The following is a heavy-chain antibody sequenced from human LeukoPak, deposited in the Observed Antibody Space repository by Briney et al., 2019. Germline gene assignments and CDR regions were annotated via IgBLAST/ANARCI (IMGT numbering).Heavy chain of an antibody. CDR2: ISGSGGST. CDR1: GFTFSSYA. J-gene: IGHJ6*02. V-gene: IGHV3-23*01. D-gene: IGHD3-9*01. Sequence: GGSLRLSCAASGFTFSSYAMSWVRQAPGKGLEWVSAISGSGGSTYYADSVKGRFTISRDNSKNTLYLQMNSLRAEDTAVYYCARELRYFDWLFPTSDNYYYYGMDVWGQGTTVTVSS. CDR3: ARELRYFDWLFPTSDNYYYYGMDV.